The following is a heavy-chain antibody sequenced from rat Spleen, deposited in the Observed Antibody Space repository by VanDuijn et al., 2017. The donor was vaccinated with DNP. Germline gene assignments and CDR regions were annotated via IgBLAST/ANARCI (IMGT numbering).Heavy chain of an antibody. CDR2: INSAGSI. CDR1: GYSITGNY. Sequence: EVQLQESGPGLVKPSQSLSLTCSVTGYSITGNYWGWIRKFPGHKLEWMGYINSAGSIEYNPSLKGRISITSDTSKNQFFLQVNSVTTDDTATYYCARWNIGTTTLDYWGQGVMVTVSS. J-gene: IGHJ2*01. V-gene: IGHV3-3*01. D-gene: IGHD1-5*01. CDR3: ARWNIGTTTLDY.